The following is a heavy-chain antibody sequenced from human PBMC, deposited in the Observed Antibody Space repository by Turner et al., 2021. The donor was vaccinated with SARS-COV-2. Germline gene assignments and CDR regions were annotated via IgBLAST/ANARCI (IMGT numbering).Heavy chain of an antibody. Sequence: EVQLVESGGGLIQPGGSLRHSCAASGFTVSSNYMNCVRQAPGKGLEWVSIIYSGGSTYYADTVKGRFTISRDNSKNTLFLQMNSLRAEDTAVYYCARETREARFDPWGQGTLVTVSS. CDR1: GFTVSSNY. CDR3: ARETREARFDP. V-gene: IGHV3-53*01. J-gene: IGHJ5*02. D-gene: IGHD1-26*01. CDR2: IYSGGST.